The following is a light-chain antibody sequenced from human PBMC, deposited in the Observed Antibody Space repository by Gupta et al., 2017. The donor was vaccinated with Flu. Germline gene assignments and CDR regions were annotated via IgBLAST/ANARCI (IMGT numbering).Light chain of an antibody. Sequence: ISCRSSQSLVYSDGNTYLHWFQQRPGQSPRRLIYQVSHRESGVPDRFSGRGSGTDFTLKISRVEAEDVGVYYCMQGSRWPWAFGQGTKVEIK. V-gene: IGKV2-30*01. CDR2: QVS. CDR3: MQGSRWPWA. CDR1: QSLVYSDGNTY. J-gene: IGKJ1*01.